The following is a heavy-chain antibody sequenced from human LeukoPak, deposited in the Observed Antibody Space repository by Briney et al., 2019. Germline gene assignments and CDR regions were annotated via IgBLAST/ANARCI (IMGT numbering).Heavy chain of an antibody. D-gene: IGHD6-6*01. V-gene: IGHV3-48*04. J-gene: IGHJ4*02. CDR1: GFTYSSYS. CDR2: ISSSSSTI. CDR3: ARVSSSDEFDY. Sequence: GGSLRLSCAASGFTYSSYSMNWVRQAPGKGLEWVSYISSSSSTIYYADSVKGRFTISRDNAKNSLYLQMNSLRAEDTAVYYCARVSSSDEFDYWGQGTLVTVSS.